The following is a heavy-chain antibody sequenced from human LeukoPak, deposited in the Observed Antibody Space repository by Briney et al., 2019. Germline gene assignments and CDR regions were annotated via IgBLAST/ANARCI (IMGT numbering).Heavy chain of an antibody. Sequence: GASVKLSCKASGYTFTGYYMHWVRQAHGQGLEWMGWINPNSGGTNYAQKFQGRVTMTRDTSISTAYMELSRLRSDDTAVYYCARERAVAGKDYYYGMDVWGQGTTVTVSS. CDR2: INPNSGGT. V-gene: IGHV1-2*02. D-gene: IGHD6-19*01. CDR1: GYTFTGYY. CDR3: ARERAVAGKDYYYGMDV. J-gene: IGHJ6*02.